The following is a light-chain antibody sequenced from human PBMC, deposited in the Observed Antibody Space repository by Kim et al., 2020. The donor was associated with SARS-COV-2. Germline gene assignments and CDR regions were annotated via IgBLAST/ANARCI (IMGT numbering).Light chain of an antibody. Sequence: PGERGTLACRASQSVRNNLVCCQQQTRGPPPRLLINGASSATNGIAKMSSSRCGGTFFPLTISRLEDEDGAVYYCQQYDRPLYTFGRGTKLEI. CDR1: QSVRNNL. CDR3: QQYDRPLYT. CDR2: GAS. J-gene: IGKJ2*01. V-gene: IGKV3-20*01.